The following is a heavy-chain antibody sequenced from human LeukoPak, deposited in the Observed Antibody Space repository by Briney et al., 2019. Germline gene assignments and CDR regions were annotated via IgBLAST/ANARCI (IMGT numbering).Heavy chain of an antibody. CDR3: ARVRWDQPLDY. D-gene: IGHD1-26*01. V-gene: IGHV3-21*01. CDR1: GFTFSSYS. Sequence: GGSLRLSCAASGFTFSSYSMSWVRQAPGKGLEWVSSISSSSSYIYYADSVKGRFTISRDNAKNSLYLQMNSLRAEDTAVYYCARVRWDQPLDYWGQGTLVTVSS. J-gene: IGHJ4*02. CDR2: ISSSSSYI.